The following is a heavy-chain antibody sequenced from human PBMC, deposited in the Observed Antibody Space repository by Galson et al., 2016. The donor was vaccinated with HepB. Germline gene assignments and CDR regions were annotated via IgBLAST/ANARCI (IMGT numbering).Heavy chain of an antibody. D-gene: IGHD2-15*01. Sequence: SLRLSCAASGFILSSYEMNWVRQAPGKGLEWISYISSSGSTRYYAESVKGRFTISRDNAKKSLYLQMNSLRADDTAVYYCATFYCSGGNCYPPLSDYGMDVWGQGTTVTVSS. V-gene: IGHV3-48*03. CDR1: GFILSSYE. CDR2: ISSSGSTR. J-gene: IGHJ6*02. CDR3: ATFYCSGGNCYPPLSDYGMDV.